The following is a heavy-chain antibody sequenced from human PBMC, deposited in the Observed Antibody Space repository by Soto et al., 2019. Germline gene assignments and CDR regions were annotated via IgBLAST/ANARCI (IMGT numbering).Heavy chain of an antibody. CDR2: ISHSGTS. D-gene: IGHD3-9*01. Sequence: QVQLQESGPGLEKPSGTLSLTCAVSGGSISSSHWWTWVRQSPGKGLEYIGEISHSGTSNSNPSLKSRVTLSVDKSKNHFSLTLTSVTAAYTAVYYCARVVLTITRGAFDAWGQGTLVIVSS. V-gene: IGHV4-4*02. CDR3: ARVVLTITRGAFDA. CDR1: GGSISSSHW. J-gene: IGHJ3*01.